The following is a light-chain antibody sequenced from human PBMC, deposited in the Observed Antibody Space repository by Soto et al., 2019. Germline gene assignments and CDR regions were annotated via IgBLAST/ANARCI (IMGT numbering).Light chain of an antibody. CDR2: GAS. CDR1: QSVSSH. V-gene: IGKV3-15*01. Sequence: EIVMTQSPATLSVSPGERATLSCRASQSVSSHLAWYQQNPGQAPRLLISGASTRATGIPARFSGRESGKEFTLTISSMQSEAFAVYYCQKYHIWWTFGQGTKVEIK. J-gene: IGKJ1*01. CDR3: QKYHIWWT.